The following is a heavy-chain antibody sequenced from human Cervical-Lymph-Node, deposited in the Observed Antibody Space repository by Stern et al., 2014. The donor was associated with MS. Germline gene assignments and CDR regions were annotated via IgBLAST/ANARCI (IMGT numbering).Heavy chain of an antibody. V-gene: IGHV2-5*02. J-gene: IGHJ4*02. CDR2: IDGDDER. CDR3: THRDYPWIFFAH. D-gene: IGHD1-1*01. CDR1: RFSLSSSEVT. Sequence: SGPMLMRPAQTLTLTCTFSRFSLSSSEVTVGLIRQPPGKALEWVSLIDGDDERPTSPSLRNKLPITKDPSKNQVALTLTHVAPVDTATYYCTHRDYPWIFFAHWGQGTPVTVSS.